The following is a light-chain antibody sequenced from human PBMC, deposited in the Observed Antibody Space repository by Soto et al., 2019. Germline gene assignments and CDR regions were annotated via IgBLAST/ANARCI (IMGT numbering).Light chain of an antibody. CDR2: GAS. CDR1: QSVSSN. CDR3: QQYNKLPRYT. V-gene: IGKV3-15*01. Sequence: EIVMTQSPATLSVSPGERATLSCRASQSVSSNLAWYQQKPVQAPRLLLYGASTRATGIPARFSGSGSGTECTLTISSLQSEDFAVYDCQQYNKLPRYTFGQGTKLESK. J-gene: IGKJ2*01.